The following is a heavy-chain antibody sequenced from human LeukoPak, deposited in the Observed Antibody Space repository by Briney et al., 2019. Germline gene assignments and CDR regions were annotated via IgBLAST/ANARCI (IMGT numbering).Heavy chain of an antibody. D-gene: IGHD5-24*01. CDR1: GYSISSGYY. Sequence: SETLSLTCTVSGYSISSGYYWGWIRQPPGKGLEWIGSIYHSGSTYYNPSLKSRVTISVDTSKNQFSLKLSSVTAADTAVYYCARGQRGEMATILPDYWGQGTLVTVSS. J-gene: IGHJ4*02. CDR2: IYHSGST. CDR3: ARGQRGEMATILPDY. V-gene: IGHV4-38-2*02.